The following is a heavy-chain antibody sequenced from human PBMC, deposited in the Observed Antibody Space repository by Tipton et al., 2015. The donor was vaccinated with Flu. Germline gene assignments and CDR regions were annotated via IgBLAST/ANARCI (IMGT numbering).Heavy chain of an antibody. CDR2: IHYSGSP. CDR1: GDSMRSDYF. V-gene: IGHV4-38-2*02. J-gene: IGHJ3*02. D-gene: IGHD2-15*01. Sequence: TLSLTCTVSGDSMRSDYFWGWIRQAPGKGLEWIGNIHYSGSPHYNPSLKSRVTISVDTSKNQFSLKLSSVTAADTAMYNCARAYCSGGGCHSEGDDAFDIWGQGTMVTVSS. CDR3: ARAYCSGGGCHSEGDDAFDI.